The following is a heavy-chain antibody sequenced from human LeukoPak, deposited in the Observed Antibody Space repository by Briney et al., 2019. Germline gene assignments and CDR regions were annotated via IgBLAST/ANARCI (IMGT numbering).Heavy chain of an antibody. CDR3: ARGSVAATPRFDY. Sequence: SETLSLTCTVSGGSISNYYWSWIRQPPGKGLEWIGYIYYSGSTNYNPSLKSRVTISVDTSKNQFSLKLSSVTAADTAVYYCARGSVAATPRFDYWGQGTLVTVSS. D-gene: IGHD2-15*01. J-gene: IGHJ4*02. CDR1: GGSISNYY. V-gene: IGHV4-59*01. CDR2: IYYSGST.